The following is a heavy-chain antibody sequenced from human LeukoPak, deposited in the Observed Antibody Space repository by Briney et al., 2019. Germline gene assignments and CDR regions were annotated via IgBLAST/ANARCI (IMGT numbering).Heavy chain of an antibody. J-gene: IGHJ4*02. CDR1: GFSVSSNY. CDR3: AKEADYYDSSSYYEVGAGAFDY. D-gene: IGHD3-22*01. CDR2: ISYDGSNK. V-gene: IGHV3-30*18. Sequence: GGSLRLSCEASGFSVSSNYLCWVRQAPGKGLEWVAVISYDGSNKYYADSVKGRFTISRDNSKNTLYLQMNSLRAEDTAVYYCAKEADYYDSSSYYEVGAGAFDYWGQGTLVTVSS.